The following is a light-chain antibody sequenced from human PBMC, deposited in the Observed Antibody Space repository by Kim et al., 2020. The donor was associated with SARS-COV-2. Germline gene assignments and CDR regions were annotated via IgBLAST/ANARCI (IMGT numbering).Light chain of an antibody. Sequence: ASVGDRVTIACRASPGVSDALAWYQQMPGKAPKLLIYDASNLEGGVPSRFSGSGSETDFTLTISSLQPEDFATYYCQQVKSFPLTFGGGTKVDIK. CDR2: DAS. CDR3: QQVKSFPLT. J-gene: IGKJ4*01. V-gene: IGKV1-13*02. CDR1: PGVSDA.